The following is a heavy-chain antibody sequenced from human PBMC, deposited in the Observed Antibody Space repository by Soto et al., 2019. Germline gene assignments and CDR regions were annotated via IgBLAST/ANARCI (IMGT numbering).Heavy chain of an antibody. D-gene: IGHD6-19*01. CDR1: GYTFTSYY. CDR2: INPSGGST. J-gene: IGHJ3*02. Sequence: GASVKVSCKASGYTFTSYYMHWVRQAPGQGLEWMGIINPSGGSTSYAQKFQGRVTMTRDTSTSTVYMELSSLRSEDTAVYYCARGEAVETPQNDAFDIWGQGTMVTVSS. CDR3: ARGEAVETPQNDAFDI. V-gene: IGHV1-46*01.